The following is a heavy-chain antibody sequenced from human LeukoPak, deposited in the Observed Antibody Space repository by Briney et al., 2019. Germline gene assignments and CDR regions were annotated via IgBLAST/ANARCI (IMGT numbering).Heavy chain of an antibody. CDR1: GYTFTVYY. Sequence: GASVKVSFKASGYTFTVYYMHWVRQAPGQGLEWMGWINPNSGGTNYAQKFQGRVTMTRDTSISTAYMELSRLRSDDTAVYYCARDSRWLQLFGWFDPWGQGTLVTVSS. J-gene: IGHJ5*02. CDR3: ARDSRWLQLFGWFDP. D-gene: IGHD5-24*01. V-gene: IGHV1-2*02. CDR2: INPNSGGT.